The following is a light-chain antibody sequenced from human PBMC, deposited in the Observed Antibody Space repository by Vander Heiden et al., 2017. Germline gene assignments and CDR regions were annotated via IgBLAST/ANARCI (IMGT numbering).Light chain of an antibody. CDR1: QSISSW. J-gene: IGKJ3*01. CDR3: QQYNSYSPSFT. Sequence: DIQMTQSPSTLSASVGDRVTITCRASQSISSWLAWYQQKPGKAPKLLIYKASSLESGAPSRFSGSGSGTEFTLTISSLQPDDFATYYCQQYNSYSPSFTFGPGTKVDIK. V-gene: IGKV1-5*03. CDR2: KAS.